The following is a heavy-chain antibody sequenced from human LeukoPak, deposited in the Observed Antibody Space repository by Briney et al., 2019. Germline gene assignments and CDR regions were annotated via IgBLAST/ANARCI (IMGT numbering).Heavy chain of an antibody. V-gene: IGHV3-15*01. CDR1: GLTFTKAW. CDR2: IKSNTDGGTT. Sequence: GGSLRLSCAASGLTFTKAWVTWVRQAPGGGLEWVGRIKSNTDGGTTDYAAPVKGRFTISRDDSKNTLYLQMNSLKTEDTAVYYCTTNPYDRSGYHIWGQGTMVTVSS. CDR3: TTNPYDRSGYHI. D-gene: IGHD3-22*01. J-gene: IGHJ3*02.